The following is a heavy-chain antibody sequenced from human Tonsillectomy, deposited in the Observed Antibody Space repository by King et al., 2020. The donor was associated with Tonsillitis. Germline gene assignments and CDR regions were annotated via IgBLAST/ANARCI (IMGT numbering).Heavy chain of an antibody. CDR3: ARDRSYYDSSGWGDAFDI. Sequence: VQLVESGGGLVQPGGSLRLSCAASGFTFNNFWITWVRQAPGKGLEWVANIKQDGSEKYYVVSVKGRFTIYRDNARNSLYLQMSSLRAEDTALYYCARDRSYYDSSGWGDAFDIWGQGTKVTVSS. V-gene: IGHV3-7*01. CDR1: GFTFNNFW. D-gene: IGHD3-22*01. J-gene: IGHJ3*02. CDR2: IKQDGSEK.